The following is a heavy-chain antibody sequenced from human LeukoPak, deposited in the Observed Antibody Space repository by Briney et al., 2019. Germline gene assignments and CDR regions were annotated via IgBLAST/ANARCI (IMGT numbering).Heavy chain of an antibody. CDR3: ARHDSFIPY. J-gene: IGHJ4*02. V-gene: IGHV3-23*01. Sequence: GGSLRLSCAASGFTLNYYAMSWVRQAPGKGLEWVSSISGNDGRTYYTDSVKGRFTISRDNTKNTVYLQMHNLRADDTAVYFCARHDSFIPYWGQGALVTVSS. CDR2: ISGNDGRT. CDR1: GFTLNYYA. D-gene: IGHD5-18*01.